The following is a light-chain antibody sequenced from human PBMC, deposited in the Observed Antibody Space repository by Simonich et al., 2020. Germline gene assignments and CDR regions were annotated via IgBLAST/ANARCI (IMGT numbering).Light chain of an antibody. CDR1: SRDVGGYNY. CDR3: SSYAGSNNLV. Sequence: QSALTQPPSASGSPGQSVTISCTGPSRDVGGYNYVSCYQQHPGKAPKLMLYEVSKRPSGVPDRFSGSKSGNTASLTVSGLQAEDEADYYCSSYAGSNNLVFGGGTKLTVL. CDR2: EVS. V-gene: IGLV2-8*01. J-gene: IGLJ2*01.